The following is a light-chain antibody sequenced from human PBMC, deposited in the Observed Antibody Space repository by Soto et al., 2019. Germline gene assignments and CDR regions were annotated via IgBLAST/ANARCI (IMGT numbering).Light chain of an antibody. CDR2: DAS. Sequence: EIVLTQSPATLSLSPGEGVTLSCRASQSVDNYLAWYQQKPGQAPRLLIYDASNRAAGVPARFSGSGSGTDFTLTISSLDTDDFAVYYCQQRANWPRTFGKGNKVEIK. CDR3: QQRANWPRT. CDR1: QSVDNY. V-gene: IGKV3-11*01. J-gene: IGKJ1*01.